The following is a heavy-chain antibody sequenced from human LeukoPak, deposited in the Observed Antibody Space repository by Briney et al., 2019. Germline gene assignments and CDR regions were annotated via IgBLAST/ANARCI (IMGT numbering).Heavy chain of an antibody. CDR2: IYTSGST. CDR3: ARGGPPGYYYDYYMDV. CDR1: GGSISSYY. Sequence: SETLSLTCTVSGGSISSYYWSWIRQPAGKGLEWIGRIYTSGSTNYNPSLKSRVTMSVDTSKNQFSLKLSSVTAADTAVYFCARGGPPGYYYDYYMDVWGKGTTVTISS. J-gene: IGHJ6*03. V-gene: IGHV4-4*07.